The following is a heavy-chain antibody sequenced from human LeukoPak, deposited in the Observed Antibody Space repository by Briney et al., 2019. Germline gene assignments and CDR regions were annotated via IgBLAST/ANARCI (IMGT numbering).Heavy chain of an antibody. CDR1: GFTFSHYW. CDR2: IQQDGSDK. CDR3: ARLRYGRGAFDI. Sequence: GGSLRLSCAASGFTFSHYWMSWVRQAPGKGLEWVANIQQDGSDKNYVDSVKGRFTISRDNAKNSLYLQMNSLRAEDTAVYYCARLRYGRGAFDIWGQGTMVTVSS. V-gene: IGHV3-7*01. J-gene: IGHJ3*02. D-gene: IGHD4-17*01.